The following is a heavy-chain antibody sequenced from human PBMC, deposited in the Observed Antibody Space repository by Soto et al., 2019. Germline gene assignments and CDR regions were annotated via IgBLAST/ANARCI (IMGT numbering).Heavy chain of an antibody. Sequence: WCWNRQHKGKGLEWIGEINHSGSTNYNPSLKSRVTISVDTSKNQFSLKLSSVTAADTAVYYCARAPPRYYDFWSGYYGPFDYWGQGTLVTVSS. CDR2: INHSGST. D-gene: IGHD3-3*01. CDR3: ARAPPRYYDFWSGYYGPFDY. J-gene: IGHJ4*02. V-gene: IGHV4-34*01.